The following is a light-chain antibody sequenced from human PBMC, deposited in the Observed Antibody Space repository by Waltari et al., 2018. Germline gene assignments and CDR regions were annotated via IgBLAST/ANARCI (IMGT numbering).Light chain of an antibody. Sequence: QLVLTQSPSASASLGASVKLTCTLSSGHSSNVVAWLLQQPEKGPRYLMKVNSDGSHSKGDEIPDRFSGSSSGTERYLTISSVQSEDEADYYCQTGGHGTWVFGGGTKLTVL. CDR3: QTGGHGTWV. J-gene: IGLJ3*02. V-gene: IGLV4-69*01. CDR2: VNSDGSH. CDR1: SGHSSNV.